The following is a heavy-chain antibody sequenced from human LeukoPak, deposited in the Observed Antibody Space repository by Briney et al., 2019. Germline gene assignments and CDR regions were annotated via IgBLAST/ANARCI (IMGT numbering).Heavy chain of an antibody. J-gene: IGHJ4*02. V-gene: IGHV4-39*07. Sequence: PSETLSLTCTVSGASISSNNYYWGWIRQPPGKGLEWIGSIYHSGSTYYNPSLKSRVTISVDTSKNQFSLKLSSVTAADTAVYYCARDRHWGQGTLVTVSS. CDR2: IYHSGST. CDR1: GASISSNNYY. CDR3: ARDRH.